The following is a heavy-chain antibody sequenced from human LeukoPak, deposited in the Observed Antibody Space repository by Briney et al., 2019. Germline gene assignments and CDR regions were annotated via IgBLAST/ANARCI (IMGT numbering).Heavy chain of an antibody. V-gene: IGHV1-46*01. CDR2: INPSGGST. J-gene: IGHJ4*02. D-gene: IGHD3-22*01. Sequence: ASVKVSCKASGGSLSSYGFSWVRQAPGQGLEWMGIINPSGGSTSYAQKFQGRVTMTRDTSTSTVYMELSSLRSEDTAVYYCARDRVTMIVVAYYFDYWGQGTLVTVSS. CDR3: ARDRVTMIVVAYYFDY. CDR1: GGSLSSYG.